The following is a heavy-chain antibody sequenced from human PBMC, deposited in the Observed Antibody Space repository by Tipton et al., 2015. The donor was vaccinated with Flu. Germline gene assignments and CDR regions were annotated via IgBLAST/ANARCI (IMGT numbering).Heavy chain of an antibody. J-gene: IGHJ6*03. Sequence: SLRLSCAASGFTFSSYSMNWVRQAPGKGLEWVSSISSSSSYIYYADSVKGRFTISRDNAKNSLYLQMNSLRAEDTAVYYCAREAYYDFWSGYFRVPQYYMDVWGKGTTVTVSS. CDR3: AREAYYDFWSGYFRVPQYYMDV. D-gene: IGHD3-3*01. V-gene: IGHV3-21*01. CDR1: GFTFSSYS. CDR2: ISSSSSYI.